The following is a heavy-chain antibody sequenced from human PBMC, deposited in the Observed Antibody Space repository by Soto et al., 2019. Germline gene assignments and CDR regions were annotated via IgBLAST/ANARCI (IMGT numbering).Heavy chain of an antibody. Sequence: QVRLVQSAAEVKKPGASVKVSCKASGYTFTSYGISWVRQAPGQGLEWMGWISGYNGNTNLAQKLQGRVTMTTDTPTRTAFMELRSLRSDDTAVYYCARIPDCSITTCSFPSRFHIRGYYYYYGMDVWGQGTTVTVSS. D-gene: IGHD2-2*01. CDR2: ISGYNGNT. J-gene: IGHJ6*02. CDR3: ARIPDCSITTCSFPSRFHIRGYYYYYGMDV. CDR1: GYTFTSYG. V-gene: IGHV1-18*01.